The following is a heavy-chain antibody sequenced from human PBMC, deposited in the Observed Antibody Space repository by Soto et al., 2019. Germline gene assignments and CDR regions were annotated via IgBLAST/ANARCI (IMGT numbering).Heavy chain of an antibody. CDR1: GFSLSNARMG. J-gene: IGHJ3*02. CDR3: ARIRTPYSSPPRPSGLFDI. D-gene: IGHD2-21*01. CDR2: IFSNDEK. Sequence: QVTLKESGPVLVKPTETLTLTCTVSGFSLSNARMGVSWIRQPPGKALEWLAHIFSNDEKSYSTSLKSRLTISKDTSKSQVVLTMTNMDPVDTATYYCARIRTPYSSPPRPSGLFDIWGQGTMVTVSS. V-gene: IGHV2-26*01.